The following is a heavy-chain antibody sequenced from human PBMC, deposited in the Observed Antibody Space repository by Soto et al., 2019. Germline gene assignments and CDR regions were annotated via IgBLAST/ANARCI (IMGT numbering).Heavy chain of an antibody. CDR3: ESQIRKGSTMRGVDY. Sequence: PSETLSLTCSVSGGSISSSSCYWSWIRQPPGKELEWIGTIYYSGNTYYNPSLKSRLTISVDTSKNQFSLNLSSVTAADTAVYYCESQIRKGSTMRGVDYWGQGTLVTVSS. J-gene: IGHJ4*02. CDR2: IYYSGNT. CDR1: GGSISSSSCY. D-gene: IGHD1-1*01. V-gene: IGHV4-39*01.